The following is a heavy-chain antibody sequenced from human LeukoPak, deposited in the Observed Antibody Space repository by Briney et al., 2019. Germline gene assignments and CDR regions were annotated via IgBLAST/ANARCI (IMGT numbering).Heavy chain of an antibody. D-gene: IGHD3-10*01. Sequence: PGGSLRLSCAASGFTFSSYAMSWVRQAPGKGLEWVSAISGSGGSTYYADSVKGRFTISRDNSKNTLYLQMNSLRAEDTAVYYCAKNYGSGSYYNPDNWFDPWGQGTLVTVSS. CDR3: AKNYGSGSYYNPDNWFDP. J-gene: IGHJ5*02. CDR2: ISGSGGST. CDR1: GFTFSSYA. V-gene: IGHV3-23*01.